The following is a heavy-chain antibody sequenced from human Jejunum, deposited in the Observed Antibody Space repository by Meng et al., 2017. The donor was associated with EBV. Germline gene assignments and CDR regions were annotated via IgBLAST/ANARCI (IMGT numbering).Heavy chain of an antibody. Sequence: QQWGAGLLKPSETLPLTFAVYGGSFSDYYWTWIRQPPGKGLEWIGEINHGGGAIYNPSLKSRVTISVDTSKNQFSLKLSSVTAADTAVYYCARLGGYASGTYYPIDPWGQGTLVTVSS. CDR1: GGSFSDYY. CDR3: ARLGGYASGTYYPIDP. V-gene: IGHV4-34*01. D-gene: IGHD3-10*01. J-gene: IGHJ5*02. CDR2: INHGGGA.